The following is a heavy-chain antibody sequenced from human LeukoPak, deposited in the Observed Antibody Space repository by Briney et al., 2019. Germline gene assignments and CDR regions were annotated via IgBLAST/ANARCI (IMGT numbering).Heavy chain of an antibody. CDR3: ARARGYYRTDYFDY. CDR1: GGSISSSSYY. D-gene: IGHD3-3*01. V-gene: IGHV4-39*07. J-gene: IGHJ4*02. CDR2: IYYSGST. Sequence: PSETLSLTCTVSGGSISSSSYYWGWIRQPPGKGLEWIGSIYYSGSTYYNPSLKSRVTISVDTSKNQFSLKLSSVTAADTAVYYCARARGYYRTDYFDYWGQGTLVTVSS.